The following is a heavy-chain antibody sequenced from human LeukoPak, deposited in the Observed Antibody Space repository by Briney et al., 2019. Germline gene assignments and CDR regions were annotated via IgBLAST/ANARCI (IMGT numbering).Heavy chain of an antibody. Sequence: GGSLRLSCAASGFTFSSYGMHWVRQASGKGLEWVGRIRSKANSYATAYAASVKGRFTISRDDSKNTAYLQMNSLKTEDTAVYYCTRDYYYYYMDVWGKGTTVTVSS. CDR3: TRDYYYYYMDV. J-gene: IGHJ6*03. CDR2: IRSKANSYAT. V-gene: IGHV3-73*01. CDR1: GFTFSSYG.